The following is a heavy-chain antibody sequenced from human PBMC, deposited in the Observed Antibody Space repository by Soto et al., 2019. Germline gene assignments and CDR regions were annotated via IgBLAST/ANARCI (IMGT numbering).Heavy chain of an antibody. J-gene: IGHJ4*01. Sequence: PSETLSLTCIVSGGSVTNDNSYWTWIRLHPGKGLEWIGYIYFGGTTYYSPSLKSRVSISADTSKNLFFLRLSSVTAADTAMYYCARGSSSEGLVQMTFDYWGPGTQVTVSS. CDR3: ARGSSSEGLVQMTFDY. V-gene: IGHV4-31*03. CDR1: GGSVTNDNSY. D-gene: IGHD2-2*01. CDR2: IYFGGTT.